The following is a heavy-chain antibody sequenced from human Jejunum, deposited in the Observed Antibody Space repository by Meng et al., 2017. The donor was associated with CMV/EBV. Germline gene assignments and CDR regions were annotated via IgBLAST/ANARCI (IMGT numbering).Heavy chain of an antibody. V-gene: IGHV3-30*02. Sequence: YGMHWVRQAPGKGLEWVPFIQLVGSNKYYADSVKGRFTISRDNSKNTLYLQMNSLRAEDTAVYYCAKDYDTSGYYSMYYYYGMDVWGQGTTVTVSS. J-gene: IGHJ6*02. D-gene: IGHD3-22*01. CDR2: IQLVGSNK. CDR3: AKDYDTSGYYSMYYYYGMDV. CDR1: YG.